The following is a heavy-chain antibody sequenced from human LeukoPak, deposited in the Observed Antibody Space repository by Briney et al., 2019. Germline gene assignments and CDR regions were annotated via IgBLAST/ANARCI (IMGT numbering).Heavy chain of an antibody. J-gene: IGHJ4*02. CDR1: GGTFSSCA. CDR3: ARGHEGYCTNGVCYFDY. D-gene: IGHD2-8*01. Sequence: SVKVSCKASGGTFSSCAISWVRQAPGQGLEWMGGIIPIFGTANYAQKFQGRVTITADESTSTAYMELSSLRSEDTAVYYCARGHEGYCTNGVCYFDYWGQGTLVTVSS. CDR2: IIPIFGTA. V-gene: IGHV1-69*13.